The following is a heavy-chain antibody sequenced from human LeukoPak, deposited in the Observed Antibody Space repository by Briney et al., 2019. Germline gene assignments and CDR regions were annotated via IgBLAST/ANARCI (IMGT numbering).Heavy chain of an antibody. CDR1: GFTFSSYW. V-gene: IGHV3-74*01. CDR3: ARGGATPPEKFDY. D-gene: IGHD1-26*01. J-gene: IGHJ4*02. CDR2: IKSDGSST. Sequence: PGGSLRLSCAASGFTFSSYWMHWVRQAPGKGLVWVSRIKSDGSSTDYADSVKGRFTISRDNAKNTLYLQMNSLRAEDTAVYYCARGGATPPEKFDYWGQGTLVTVSS.